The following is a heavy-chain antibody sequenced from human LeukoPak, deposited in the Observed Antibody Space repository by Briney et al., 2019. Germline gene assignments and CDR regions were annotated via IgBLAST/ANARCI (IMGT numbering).Heavy chain of an antibody. D-gene: IGHD6-19*01. CDR1: GYSFSTYW. Sequence: GESLKISCKGSGYSFSTYWIAWVRQVPGKGLEWMGTIYPGDSDTRYSPSFQGQVTISADKSISTAYLQWSSLEASDTAMYYCARLLEGVAGTWGYWGQGTLVTVSS. J-gene: IGHJ4*02. CDR2: IYPGDSDT. V-gene: IGHV5-51*01. CDR3: ARLLEGVAGTWGY.